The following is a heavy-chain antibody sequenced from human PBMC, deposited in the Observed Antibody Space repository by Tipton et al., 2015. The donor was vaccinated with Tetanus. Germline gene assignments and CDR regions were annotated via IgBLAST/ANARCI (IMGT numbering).Heavy chain of an antibody. CDR3: ASGSSLDY. D-gene: IGHD6-6*01. CDR2: ISSTTSYI. CDR1: GISVTTYH. Sequence: TLSLTCNVSGISVTTYHWSWIRQPPGRGLEWVSSISSTTSYIYYSDSVKGRFTISRDNAKNSLYLQMNSLTADDTAVYFCASGSSLDYWGQGTLVTVSS. V-gene: IGHV3-21*01. J-gene: IGHJ4*02.